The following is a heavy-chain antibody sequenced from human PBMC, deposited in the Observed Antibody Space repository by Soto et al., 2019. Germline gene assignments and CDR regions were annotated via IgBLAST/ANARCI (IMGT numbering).Heavy chain of an antibody. D-gene: IGHD3-9*01. CDR3: ARTVFYDILTGYQNWYFDL. Sequence: QVQLVESGGGVVQPGRSLRLSCAASGFTFSSYGMHWVHQAPGKGLEWVAVIWYDGSNKYYADSVKGRFTISRDNSKNTLYLQMNSLRAEDTAVYYCARTVFYDILTGYQNWYFDLWGRGTLVTVSS. CDR1: GFTFSSYG. CDR2: IWYDGSNK. J-gene: IGHJ2*01. V-gene: IGHV3-33*01.